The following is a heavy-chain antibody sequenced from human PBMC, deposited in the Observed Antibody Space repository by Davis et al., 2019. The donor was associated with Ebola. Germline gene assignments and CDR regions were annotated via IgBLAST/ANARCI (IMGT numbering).Heavy chain of an antibody. D-gene: IGHD3-16*01. J-gene: IGHJ5*02. V-gene: IGHV3-21*01. CDR3: ATSGRDYPTNWFDP. Sequence: PGGSLRLSCAASGFTFSSYSMNWVHQAPGKGLEWVSSISSSSSYIYYADSVKGRFTISRDNAKNSLYLQMNSLRAEDTAVYYCATSGRDYPTNWFDPWGQGTLVTVSS. CDR2: ISSSSSYI. CDR1: GFTFSSYS.